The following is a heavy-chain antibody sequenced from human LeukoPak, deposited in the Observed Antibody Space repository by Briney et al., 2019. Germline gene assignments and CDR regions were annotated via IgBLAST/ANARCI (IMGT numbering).Heavy chain of an antibody. CDR1: GYTFTSYD. CDR2: MNPNSGNT. V-gene: IGHV1-8*01. J-gene: IGHJ6*03. CDR3: ARDSRYFDWFPYYYYYYMDV. D-gene: IGHD3-9*01. Sequence: GASVKLSCKASGYTFTSYDINWVRQATGQGLEWMGWMNPNSGNTGYAQKFQGRVTMTRNTSISTAYMELSSLRSDDTAVYYCARDSRYFDWFPYYYYYYMDVWGKGTTVTVSS.